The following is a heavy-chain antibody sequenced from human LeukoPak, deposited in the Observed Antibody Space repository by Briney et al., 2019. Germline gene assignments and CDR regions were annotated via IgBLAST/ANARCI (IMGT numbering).Heavy chain of an antibody. CDR2: INHSGST. D-gene: IGHD5-24*01. V-gene: IGHV4-34*01. CDR3: ARGRYGYNSASFDP. J-gene: IGHJ5*02. Sequence: SETLSLTCASYDGSFSGYYWSWIRQPPGKGLEWIGEINHSGSTNYNPSLKSRVTISVDTSKNQFSLKLSSVTAADTAVYYRARGRYGYNSASFDPWGQGTLVTVSS. CDR1: DGSFSGYY.